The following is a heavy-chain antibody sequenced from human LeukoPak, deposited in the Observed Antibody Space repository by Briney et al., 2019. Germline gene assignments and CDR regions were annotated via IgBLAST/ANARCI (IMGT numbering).Heavy chain of an antibody. CDR2: IYYSGGT. J-gene: IGHJ3*02. CDR3: ARHVTISGPYDASDI. Sequence: PSETLSLTCTVPGDSISSYYWSWIRQPPGKGLEWIGYIYYSGGTDYNPSLKSRVTISVDTSKNQFPLKLRSVTAADTAVYYCARHVTISGPYDASDIWGQGTMVTVS. CDR1: GDSISSYY. D-gene: IGHD5-24*01. V-gene: IGHV4-59*08.